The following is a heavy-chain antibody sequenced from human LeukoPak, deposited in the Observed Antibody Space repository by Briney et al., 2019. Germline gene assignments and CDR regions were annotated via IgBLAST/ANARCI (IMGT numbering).Heavy chain of an antibody. CDR3: ARGYSGSYYYGMDV. Sequence: GSSVKLSCTASGGTFSSNAISWVRQASGQGLEWMGRIIPILGIANYAQKFQGRVTITADKSTSTAYMELSSLRSEDTAVYYCARGYSGSYYYGMDVWGQGTTVTVSS. J-gene: IGHJ6*02. CDR1: GGTFSSNA. V-gene: IGHV1-69*04. CDR2: IIPILGIA. D-gene: IGHD5-12*01.